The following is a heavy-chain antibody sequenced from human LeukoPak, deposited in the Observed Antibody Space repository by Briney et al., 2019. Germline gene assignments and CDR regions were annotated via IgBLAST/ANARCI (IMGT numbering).Heavy chain of an antibody. J-gene: IGHJ4*02. CDR1: GFTFSSYW. Sequence: QPGGSLRLSCAASGFTFSSYWMHWVRQAPGKGLVWVSRINSDGSSTSYADSVKGRFTISRDNAKNTLYLQMNSLRAEDTAVYYCARGGEYSYAPFDYCGQGNLVTVSS. V-gene: IGHV3-74*01. CDR2: INSDGSST. D-gene: IGHD5-18*01. CDR3: ARGGEYSYAPFDY.